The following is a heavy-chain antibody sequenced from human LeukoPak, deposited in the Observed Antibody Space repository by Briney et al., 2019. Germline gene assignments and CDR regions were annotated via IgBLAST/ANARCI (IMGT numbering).Heavy chain of an antibody. J-gene: IGHJ3*02. CDR1: GFIFSTYG. D-gene: IGHD3-22*01. V-gene: IGHV3-30*02. CDR3: AKSYDSSGYYPLGAFDI. Sequence: GGSLRLSCAASGFIFSTYGMHWVRQAPGKGLEWVAYISYDGSRKNYAGSVEGRFTISRDNSKNTLFLQMSSLKAEDTAVYYCAKSYDSSGYYPLGAFDIWGQGTMVTVSS. CDR2: ISYDGSRK.